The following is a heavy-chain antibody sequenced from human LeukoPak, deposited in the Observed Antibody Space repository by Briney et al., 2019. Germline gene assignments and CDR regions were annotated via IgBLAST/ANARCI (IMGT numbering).Heavy chain of an antibody. V-gene: IGHV3-23*01. D-gene: IGHD3-22*01. CDR1: GFTFSSDA. J-gene: IGHJ4*02. CDR2: TSGSGGST. Sequence: GGSLRLSCAASGFTFSSDAMSWVRQAPGKGLEWVSATSGSGGSTYHADSVKGRFTISRDNSKNTLYLQMNSLRAEDTAVYYCAKSDYYDSSGYEVGWGQGTLVTVSS. CDR3: AKSDYYDSSGYEVG.